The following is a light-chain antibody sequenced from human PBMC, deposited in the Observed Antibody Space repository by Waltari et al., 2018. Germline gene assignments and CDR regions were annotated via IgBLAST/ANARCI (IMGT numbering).Light chain of an antibody. J-gene: IGLJ3*02. V-gene: IGLV1-44*01. CDR1: SSNLGNNV. CDR2: RNE. Sequence: QSVLTQPPSASGTPGQRVTISCSGTSSNLGNNVVNWYQQVPGTAPKLLIYRNELRHSGVPDRFSASKSGTSASRAISGLQSEDEAEYYCASWDDSLNGHWVFGGGTMVTVL. CDR3: ASWDDSLNGHWV.